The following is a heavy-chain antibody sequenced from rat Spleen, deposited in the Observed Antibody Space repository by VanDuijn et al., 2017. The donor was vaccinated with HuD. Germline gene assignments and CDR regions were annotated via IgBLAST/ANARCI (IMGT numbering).Heavy chain of an antibody. D-gene: IGHD1-8*01. V-gene: IGHV5-25*01. Sequence: EVQLMESGGGLVQPGRSMKLSCAALGFTFSNYYMAWVRQAPTKGLEWVASISTGGGNTYYRDSVKGRFTISRDNAKSTLFLQMDSLRSEDTATYFCARHRYKRTVAAVDYWGHGVMVTVSS. CDR2: ISTGGGNT. CDR3: ARHRYKRTVAAVDY. CDR1: GFTFSNYY. J-gene: IGHJ2*01.